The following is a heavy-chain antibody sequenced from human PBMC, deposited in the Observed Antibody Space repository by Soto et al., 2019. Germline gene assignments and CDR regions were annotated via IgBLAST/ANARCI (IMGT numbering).Heavy chain of an antibody. Sequence: QVQLVQSGAEVNKPGSSVKVSCKASGGTFSSYAISWVRQAPGQGLEWMGGIIPIFGTANYAQKFQGRVTITADEYTNRAYMEQSSLRSEDTAVYYCASQIGYNWNYWYFDLWGRGTLVTVSS. CDR1: GGTFSSYA. CDR2: IIPIFGTA. V-gene: IGHV1-69*01. CDR3: ASQIGYNWNYWYFDL. J-gene: IGHJ2*01. D-gene: IGHD1-20*01.